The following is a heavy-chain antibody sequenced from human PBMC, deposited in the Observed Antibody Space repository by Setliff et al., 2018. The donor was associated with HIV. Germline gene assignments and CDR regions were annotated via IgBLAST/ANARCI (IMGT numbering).Heavy chain of an antibody. Sequence: GGSLRLSCAASGFTFSSYAMSWVRQAPGRGLEWVSLIYSGGSSTYYADSVKGRFTMSRDNSKNTVYLQMNSLRPEDTAVYYCARLRPYNSALDNWGQGTLVTVS. CDR1: GFTFSSYA. V-gene: IGHV3-23*03. CDR3: ARLRPYNSALDN. J-gene: IGHJ4*02. D-gene: IGHD2-21*02. CDR2: IYSGGSST.